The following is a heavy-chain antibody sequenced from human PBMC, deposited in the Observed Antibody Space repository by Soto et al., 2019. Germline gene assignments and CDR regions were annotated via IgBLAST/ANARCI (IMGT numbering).Heavy chain of an antibody. CDR2: VKSKVDGGSI. Sequence: GGSLRLSCTASGFTFNGAWMNWVRQAPGKGLEWVGRVKSKVDGGSIDYAAPVRGRFTISRDDSRSTVDLQMNSLSAEDSAMYYCSADLPDWGAYAFDYWGQGALVTVPQ. J-gene: IGHJ4*02. CDR3: SADLPDWGAYAFDY. CDR1: GFTFNGAW. D-gene: IGHD3-16*01. V-gene: IGHV3-15*07.